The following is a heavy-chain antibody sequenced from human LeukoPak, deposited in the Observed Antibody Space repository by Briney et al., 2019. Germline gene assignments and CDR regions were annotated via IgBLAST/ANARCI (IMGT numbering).Heavy chain of an antibody. CDR3: ARDQGDSSGYYFPN. J-gene: IGHJ1*01. V-gene: IGHV4-30-4*01. CDR2: IYYSGST. D-gene: IGHD3-22*01. CDR1: GGSISSGDYY. Sequence: SETLSLTCTVSGGSISSGDYYWSWIRQPPGKGLEWIGYIYYSGSTYYNPSLKSRVTISVDTSKHQFSLKLSSVTAADTAVYYCARDQGDSSGYYFPNWGQGTLVTVSS.